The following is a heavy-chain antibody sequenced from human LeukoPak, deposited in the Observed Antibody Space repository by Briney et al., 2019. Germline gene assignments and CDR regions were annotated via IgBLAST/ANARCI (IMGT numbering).Heavy chain of an antibody. CDR2: ISGSGGST. D-gene: IGHD6-13*01. V-gene: IGHV3-23*01. CDR3: AKVLSAAAGKGESPY. CDR1: GFTFSSYA. Sequence: PGGSLRLSCAASGFTFSSYAMSWVRQAPGKGLEWVSAISGSGGSTYYADSVEGRFTISRDNSKNTLYLQMNSLRAEDTAVYYCAKVLSAAAGKGESPYWGQGTLVTVSS. J-gene: IGHJ4*02.